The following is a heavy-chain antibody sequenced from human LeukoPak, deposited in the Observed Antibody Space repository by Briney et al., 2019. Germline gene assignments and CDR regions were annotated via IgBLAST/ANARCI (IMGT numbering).Heavy chain of an antibody. CDR1: GYTFTSYD. J-gene: IGHJ5*02. Sequence: GASVKVSCKASGYTFTSYDINWVRQATGQGLEWMGWMNPNSGNTGYAQKFQGRVTITRNTSISTAYMELSSLRSEDTAIYYCARGRATVTTHWFDPWGQGTLVTVSS. V-gene: IGHV1-8*03. CDR2: MNPNSGNT. CDR3: ARGRATVTTHWFDP. D-gene: IGHD4-11*01.